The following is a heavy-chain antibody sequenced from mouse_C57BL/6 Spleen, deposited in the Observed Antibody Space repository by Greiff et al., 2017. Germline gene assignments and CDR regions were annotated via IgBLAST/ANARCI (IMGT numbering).Heavy chain of an antibody. D-gene: IGHD1-1*01. J-gene: IGHJ2*01. Sequence: EVMLVESGEGLVKPGGSLKLSCAASGFTFSSYAMSWVRQTPEKRLEWVAYISSGGDYIYYADTVKGRFTISRDNARNTLYLQMSSLKSEDTAMYYCTRVYYGSSYGDYWGQGTTLTVSS. V-gene: IGHV5-9-1*02. CDR2: ISSGGDYI. CDR1: GFTFSSYA. CDR3: TRVYYGSSYGDY.